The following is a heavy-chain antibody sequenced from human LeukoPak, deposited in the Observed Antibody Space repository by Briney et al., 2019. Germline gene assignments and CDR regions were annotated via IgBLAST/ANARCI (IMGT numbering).Heavy chain of an antibody. CDR1: GYTFTGCY. CDR2: INHNSGGT. D-gene: IGHD5-24*01. Sequence: GASVKDSCKASGYTFTGCYMHWVGQAPGRGRGWMGWINHNSGGTNYDSKFQGRVTMTRDTKSSTADMELSRLRSDDTAVYYCARSGGMATAHWFFDLWGRGTLVTVSS. CDR3: ARSGGMATAHWFFDL. J-gene: IGHJ2*01. V-gene: IGHV1-2*02.